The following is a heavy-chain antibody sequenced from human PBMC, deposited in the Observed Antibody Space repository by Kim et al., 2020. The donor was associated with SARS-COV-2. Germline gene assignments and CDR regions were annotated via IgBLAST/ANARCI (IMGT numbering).Heavy chain of an antibody. V-gene: IGHV3-64*02. CDR3: ARSAPDSTGYFDY. Sequence: YYADTVNGRFTISGDNSEKTLYLQVGSLRTEDMAVYFCARSAPDSTGYFDYWGQGTLVTVSS. D-gene: IGHD3-22*01. J-gene: IGHJ4*02.